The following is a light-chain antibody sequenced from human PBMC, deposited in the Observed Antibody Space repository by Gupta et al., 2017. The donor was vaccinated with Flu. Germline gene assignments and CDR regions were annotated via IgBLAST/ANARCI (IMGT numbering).Light chain of an antibody. CDR1: NMGSKN. CDR3: QVWDSSTVV. Sequence: YALTQPLSVSVALGPTARITCGGNNMGSKNVHWYQQKPGQAPVLVIYRDSNRPSGIPERFSGSNSGNTATLTISRAQAGDEADYYCQVWDSSTVVFGGGTKLTVL. J-gene: IGLJ2*01. CDR2: RDS. V-gene: IGLV3-9*01.